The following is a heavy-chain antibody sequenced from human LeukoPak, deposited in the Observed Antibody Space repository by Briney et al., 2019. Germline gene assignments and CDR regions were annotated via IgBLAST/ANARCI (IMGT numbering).Heavy chain of an antibody. CDR1: GFTFNNYA. V-gene: IGHV3-30-3*01. D-gene: IGHD2-2*01. Sequence: PGGSLRLSCAASGFTFNNYAMHWVRQAPGKGLEWVAVISYDGNNKFYAESVKGRFTISRDNTKNSLYLQMNSLRAEDTAVYYCAVHCITISCHSPRWGQGTLVTVSS. CDR3: AVHCITISCHSPR. J-gene: IGHJ4*02. CDR2: ISYDGNNK.